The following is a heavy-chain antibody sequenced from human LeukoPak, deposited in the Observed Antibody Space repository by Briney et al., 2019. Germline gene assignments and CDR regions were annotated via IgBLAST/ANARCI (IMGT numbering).Heavy chain of an antibody. CDR2: IWYGGSNK. J-gene: IGHJ6*03. Sequence: PGGSLRLSCAASGFTFSSYGMHWVRQAPGKGLEWVAVIWYGGSNKYYADSVKGRFTISRDNSKNTLYLQMNSLRAEDTAVYYCAKGYCSTSCYRDYYYYMDVWGKGTTVTVSS. V-gene: IGHV3-33*03. CDR1: GFTFSSYG. D-gene: IGHD2-2*02. CDR3: AKGYCSTSCYRDYYYYMDV.